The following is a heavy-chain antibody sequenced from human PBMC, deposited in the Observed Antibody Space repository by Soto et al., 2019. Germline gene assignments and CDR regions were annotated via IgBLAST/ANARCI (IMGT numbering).Heavy chain of an antibody. CDR3: ARGRDYYDSSGLDY. CDR1: GGSISSYY. D-gene: IGHD3-22*01. CDR2: IYYSGST. J-gene: IGHJ4*02. V-gene: IGHV4-59*01. Sequence: SETLSLTCTVSGGSISSYYWSWIRQPPGKGLEWIGYIYYSGSTNYNPSLKSRVTISVDTSKNQFSLKLSSVTAADTAVYYCARGRDYYDSSGLDYWGQGTLVTVSS.